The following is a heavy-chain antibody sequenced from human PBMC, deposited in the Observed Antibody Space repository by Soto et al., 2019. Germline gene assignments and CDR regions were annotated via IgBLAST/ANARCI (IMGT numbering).Heavy chain of an antibody. CDR1: GGAINTDY. Sequence: SETLSLTCTVSGGAINTDYWSWIRQSPGKGLEWIGHIYHSGHSNYNPSLQSRVTISVDTSKNQFSLNLSSVTAADTAVYYCARQVRDWFDPWGQGTLVTVSS. CDR3: ARQVRDWFDP. V-gene: IGHV4-59*08. CDR2: IYHSGHS. J-gene: IGHJ5*02.